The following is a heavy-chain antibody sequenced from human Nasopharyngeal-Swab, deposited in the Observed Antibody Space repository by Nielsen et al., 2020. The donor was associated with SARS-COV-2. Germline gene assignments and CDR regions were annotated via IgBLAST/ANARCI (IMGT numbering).Heavy chain of an antibody. CDR3: ARVGRYYYDSSGYYDY. D-gene: IGHD3-22*01. CDR2: IYHSGST. V-gene: IGHV4-4*02. CDR1: GGSISSSNW. J-gene: IGHJ4*02. Sequence: SETLSLTCAVSGGSISSSNWWSWVRQPPGKELEWIGEIYHSGSTNYNPSLKSRVTISVDKSKNQFSLKLSSVTAADTAVYYCARVGRYYYDSSGYYDYWGQGTLVTVSS.